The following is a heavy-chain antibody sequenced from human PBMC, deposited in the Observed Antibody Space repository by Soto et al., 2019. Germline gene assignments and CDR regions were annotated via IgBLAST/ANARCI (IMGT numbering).Heavy chain of an antibody. CDR3: ARRARGVGRYNWFDP. CDR1: GGSFSGYY. CDR2: INHSGST. Sequence: LSLTCAVYGGSFSGYYWSWIRQPPGKGLEWVGEINHSGSTNYNPSLKSRVTISVDTSKNQFSLKLSSVTAADTAVYYCARRARGVGRYNWFDPWGRGTLVTVSS. D-gene: IGHD3-10*01. J-gene: IGHJ5*02. V-gene: IGHV4-34*01.